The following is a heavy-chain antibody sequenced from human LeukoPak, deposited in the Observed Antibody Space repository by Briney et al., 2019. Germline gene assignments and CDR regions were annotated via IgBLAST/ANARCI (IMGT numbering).Heavy chain of an antibody. D-gene: IGHD6-19*01. Sequence: TGGSLRLSCADSGFTFSSSAMSWVRQAPGKGLEWVSTIRDGGPSYADSVRGRFTISRDISKNTPYLQMNSLRAEDTAIYYCAKDYDRSGWELDYWGQGTLVTVSS. J-gene: IGHJ4*02. CDR2: IRDGGP. CDR1: GFTFSSSA. CDR3: AKDYDRSGWELDY. V-gene: IGHV3-23*01.